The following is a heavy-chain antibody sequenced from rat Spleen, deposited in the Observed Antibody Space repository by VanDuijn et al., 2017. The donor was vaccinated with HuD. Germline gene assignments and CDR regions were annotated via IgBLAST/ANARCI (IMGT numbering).Heavy chain of an antibody. Sequence: EVQLVESGGGLVQPGRSMKLSCAASGFTFSSFPMAWVRQAPTKGLEWVASISTGGGNNYYRDSVKGRFTISRDNAKNTQYLQMDSLRSEDTATYYCARRGYYDGTYYYGYVMDAWGQGASVTVSS. V-gene: IGHV5-46*01. D-gene: IGHD1-12*02. CDR2: ISTGGGNN. CDR1: GFTFSSFP. J-gene: IGHJ4*01. CDR3: ARRGYYDGTYYYGYVMDA.